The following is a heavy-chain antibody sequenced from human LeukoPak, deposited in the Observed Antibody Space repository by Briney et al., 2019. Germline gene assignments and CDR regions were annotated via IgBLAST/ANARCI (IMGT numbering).Heavy chain of an antibody. D-gene: IGHD3-22*01. J-gene: IGHJ3*02. CDR2: IYYSGST. CDR3: ARESITMIVVVSAPHDAFDI. Sequence: SQTLSLTCTVSGGSISSGGYYWSWIRQHPGKGLEWIGYIYYSGSTYYNPSLKSRVTISVDTSKNQFSLKLSSVTAADTAVYYCARESITMIVVVSAPHDAFDIWGQGAMVTVSS. CDR1: GGSISSGGYY. V-gene: IGHV4-31*03.